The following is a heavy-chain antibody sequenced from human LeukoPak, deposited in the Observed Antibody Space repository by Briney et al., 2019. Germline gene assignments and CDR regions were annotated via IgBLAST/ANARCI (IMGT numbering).Heavy chain of an antibody. J-gene: IGHJ3*02. V-gene: IGHV3-23*01. CDR2: ISGSGGST. D-gene: IGHD3-22*01. CDR1: GFTFSSYA. CDR3: AKDRSVVVIPSAFDI. Sequence: GGSLRLSCAASGFTFSSYAMSWVRQSPGKGLEWVSAISGSGGSTYYADSVKGRFTISRDNSKNTLYLQMNSLRAEDTAVYYCAKDRSVVVIPSAFDIWGQGTMVTVSS.